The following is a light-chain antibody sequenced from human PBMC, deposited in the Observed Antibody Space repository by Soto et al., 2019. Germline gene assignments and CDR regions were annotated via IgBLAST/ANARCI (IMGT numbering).Light chain of an antibody. CDR1: QSVSSN. CDR2: GAS. J-gene: IGKJ1*01. Sequence: EMVITQSGATLSVSPGERATLSCRASQSVSSNLAWYQQKPGQAPRLLIYGASTRATGIPARFSGSGSGTEFTLTINSLQPDDFATYYCQQYHIYSGTFGQGTKVDIK. V-gene: IGKV3-15*01. CDR3: QQYHIYSGT.